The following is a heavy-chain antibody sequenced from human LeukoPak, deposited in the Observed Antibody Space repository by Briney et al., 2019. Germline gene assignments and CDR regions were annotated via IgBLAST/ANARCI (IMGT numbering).Heavy chain of an antibody. Sequence: PGGSLRLSCAASGFTFSSYAMSWVRQAPGKGLEWVSAISGSGGSTYYADSVKGRFTIPRDNSKNTLYLQMNSLRAEDTAVYYCARDLYYYDSSGYYWGQGTLVTVSS. J-gene: IGHJ4*02. CDR1: GFTFSSYA. CDR3: ARDLYYYDSSGYY. D-gene: IGHD3-22*01. V-gene: IGHV3-23*01. CDR2: ISGSGGST.